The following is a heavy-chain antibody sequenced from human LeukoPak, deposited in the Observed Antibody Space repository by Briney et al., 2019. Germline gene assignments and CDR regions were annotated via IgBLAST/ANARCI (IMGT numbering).Heavy chain of an antibody. CDR2: IYSGGST. D-gene: IGHD4-23*01. CDR1: GFTVSSNY. Sequence: GGSLRLSCAASGFTVSSNYMSWVRQAPGKGLEWVSVIYSGGSTYYADSVKGRFTISRDNSKNTLYLQMNSLRAEDTAVYYCAKDSTGDLTPDYWGQGTLVTVSS. CDR3: AKDSTGDLTPDY. J-gene: IGHJ4*02. V-gene: IGHV3-66*01.